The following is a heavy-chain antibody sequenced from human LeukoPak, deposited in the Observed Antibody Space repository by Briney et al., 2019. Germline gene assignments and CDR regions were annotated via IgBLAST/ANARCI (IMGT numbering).Heavy chain of an antibody. CDR3: AKAEAVVTPEMIDY. V-gene: IGHV3-21*01. CDR2: ISSSSSYI. J-gene: IGHJ4*02. Sequence: PGGSLRLSCAASGFTFSSYSMNWVRQAPGKGLEWVSSISSSSSYIYYADSVKGRFTISRDNAKNSLYLQMNSLRAEDTAVYYCAKAEAVVTPEMIDYWGQGTLVTVSS. CDR1: GFTFSSYS. D-gene: IGHD4-23*01.